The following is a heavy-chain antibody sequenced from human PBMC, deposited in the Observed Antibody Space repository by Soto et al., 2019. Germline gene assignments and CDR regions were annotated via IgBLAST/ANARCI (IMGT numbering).Heavy chain of an antibody. Sequence: EVQLLESGRGLVQPGGSLRLSCAASGFTFSSYAMSWVRQAPGKGLEWVSAISGSGGSTYYADSVKGRFTISRDNSKNKLYLQMNSLRAEYTAVYYCAKSPKWELRAYYYGMDVWGQGTTVTVSS. J-gene: IGHJ6*02. CDR1: GFTFSSYA. D-gene: IGHD1-26*01. CDR3: AKSPKWELRAYYYGMDV. V-gene: IGHV3-23*01. CDR2: ISGSGGST.